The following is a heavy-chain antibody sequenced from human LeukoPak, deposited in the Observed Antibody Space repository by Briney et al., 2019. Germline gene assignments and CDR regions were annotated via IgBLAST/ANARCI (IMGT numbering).Heavy chain of an antibody. D-gene: IGHD3-22*01. Sequence: GGSLRLSCAASGFTFSSYAMSWVRQAPGKGLEWVSAISGSGGSTYYADSVKGRFTISRDNSKNTLYLQMNSLRAEDTAVYYCARSVPGGPYYYDSSGYPYWGQETLVTVSS. CDR1: GFTFSSYA. CDR3: ARSVPGGPYYYDSSGYPY. J-gene: IGHJ4*02. V-gene: IGHV3-23*01. CDR2: ISGSGGST.